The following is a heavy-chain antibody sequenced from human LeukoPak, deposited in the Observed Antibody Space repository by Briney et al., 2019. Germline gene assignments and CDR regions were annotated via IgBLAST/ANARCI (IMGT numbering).Heavy chain of an antibody. CDR2: ISAYNGNT. CDR3: ARDSKGSGWSPFNWFDP. CDR1: GYTFTSYG. Sequence: GASVKVSCKASGYTFTSYGISWVRQAPGQGLEWMGWISAYNGNTNYAQKLQGRVTMTTDTSTSTAYMELRSLRSDDTAVYYCARDSKGSGWSPFNWFDPWGQGTLVTVSS. V-gene: IGHV1-18*01. D-gene: IGHD6-19*01. J-gene: IGHJ5*02.